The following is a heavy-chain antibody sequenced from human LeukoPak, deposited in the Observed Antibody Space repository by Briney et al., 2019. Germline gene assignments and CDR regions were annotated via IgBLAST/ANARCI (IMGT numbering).Heavy chain of an antibody. D-gene: IGHD6-6*01. CDR2: ISTSGST. Sequence: PSETLSLTCTVSGDSMGNDYWSWIRQSAGKGLEWIGRISTSGSTDYNPSLASRVTMSVDTSRNQFSLTLTSMTAADTAVYYCARNEFRSYGLVHYWGQGTLVTVSS. J-gene: IGHJ4*02. CDR3: ARNEFRSYGLVHY. V-gene: IGHV4-4*07. CDR1: GDSMGNDY.